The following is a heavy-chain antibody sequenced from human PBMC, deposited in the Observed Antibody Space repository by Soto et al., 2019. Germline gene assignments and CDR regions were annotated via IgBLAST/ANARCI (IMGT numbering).Heavy chain of an antibody. CDR3: ARDFTSYYDFWSGFSKPYYYYGMDV. CDR2: ISYDGSNK. J-gene: IGHJ6*02. CDR1: GFTFSSYA. Sequence: GGSLRLSCAASGFTFSSYAMHWVRQAPGKGLEWVAVISYDGSNKYYADSVKGRFTISRDNSKNTLYLQMNSLRAEDTAVYYCARDFTSYYDFWSGFSKPYYYYGMDVWGQGTTVTVSS. D-gene: IGHD3-3*01. V-gene: IGHV3-30-3*01.